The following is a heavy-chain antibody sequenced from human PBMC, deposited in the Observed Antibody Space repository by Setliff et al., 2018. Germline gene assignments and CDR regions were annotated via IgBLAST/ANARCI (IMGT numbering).Heavy chain of an antibody. CDR2: IYTSGST. CDR1: GGSISRGSYY. Sequence: SETLSLTCTVSGGSISRGSYYWSWIRQPAGKGLEWIGHIYTSGSTSYNPSLKSRVPISVDTAKNQFTLKLSSVTAADTAVYYCARGNSRSSVWYVVPHFDYWGQGTLVTVSS. D-gene: IGHD6-19*01. CDR3: ARGNSRSSVWYVVPHFDY. J-gene: IGHJ4*02. V-gene: IGHV4-61*09.